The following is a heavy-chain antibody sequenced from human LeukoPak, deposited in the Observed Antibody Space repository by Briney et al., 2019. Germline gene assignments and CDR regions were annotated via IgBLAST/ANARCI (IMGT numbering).Heavy chain of an antibody. J-gene: IGHJ4*02. CDR1: GGSFSGYY. V-gene: IGHV4-34*01. CDR2: INHSGST. Sequence: SETLSLTCAVYGGSFSGYYWSWIRQPPGKGLEWIGEINHSGSTNYNPSLKSRVTISVDTSKNQFSLKLSSVTAADTAVYYCARVENDILTGYYKSLDYWGQGTLVTVSS. D-gene: IGHD3-9*01. CDR3: ARVENDILTGYYKSLDY.